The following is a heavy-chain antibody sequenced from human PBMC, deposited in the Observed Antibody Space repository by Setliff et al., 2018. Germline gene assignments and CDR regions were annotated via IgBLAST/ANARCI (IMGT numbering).Heavy chain of an antibody. J-gene: IGHJ3*02. V-gene: IGHV1-46*02. Sequence: ASVKVSCKASGGPLNSYSFSWVRQAPGQGLEWMGTINPSSGRTSYAQKFQGRVTMTRDTSTSTVYMDMSSLRSEDTAVYYCARDVFPYHYEGAFDIWGQGTMVTVSS. CDR3: ARDVFPYHYEGAFDI. D-gene: IGHD3-22*01. CDR1: GGPLNSYS. CDR2: INPSSGRT.